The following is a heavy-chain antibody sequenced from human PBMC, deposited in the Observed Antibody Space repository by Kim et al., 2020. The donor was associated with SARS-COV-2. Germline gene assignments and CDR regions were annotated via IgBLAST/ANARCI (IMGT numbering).Heavy chain of an antibody. V-gene: IGHV3-30*18. CDR2: ISYDGSNK. D-gene: IGHD3-22*01. CDR3: AKENYYYDSNPLSY. J-gene: IGHJ4*02. CDR1: GFTFSSYG. Sequence: GGSLRLSCAASGFTFSSYGMHWVRQAPGKGLEWVAVISYDGSNKYYADSVKGRFTISRDNSKNTLYLQMNSLRAEDTAVYYCAKENYYYDSNPLSYWGQGTLVTVSS.